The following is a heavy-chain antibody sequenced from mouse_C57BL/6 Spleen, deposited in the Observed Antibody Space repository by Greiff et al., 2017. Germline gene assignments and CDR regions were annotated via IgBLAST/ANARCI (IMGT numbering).Heavy chain of an antibody. D-gene: IGHD2-5*01. CDR1: GYTFTSYW. CDR2: IYPGSGST. CDR3: ARGVYSNYERYFDC. Sequence: QVQLQQPGAELVKPGASVKMSCKASGYTFTSYWITWVKQRPGQGLEWIGDIYPGSGSTNYNEKFKSKATLTVDTSSSTAYMRLSSLTSEDSAVYDCARGVYSNYERYFDCWGQGTTLTVSS. J-gene: IGHJ2*01. V-gene: IGHV1-55*01.